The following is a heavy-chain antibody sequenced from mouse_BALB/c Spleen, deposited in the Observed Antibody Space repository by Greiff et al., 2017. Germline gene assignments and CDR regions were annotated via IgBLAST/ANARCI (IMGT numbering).Heavy chain of an antibody. V-gene: IGHV10-3*03. D-gene: IGHD1-1*01. J-gene: IGHJ4*01. CDR2: IRSKSNNYAT. CDR1: GFTFNTYA. CDR3: VRENYGKAMDY. Sequence: EVMLVESGGGLVQPKGSLKLSCAASGFTFNTYAMHWVCQAPGKGLEWVARIRSKSNNYATYYADSVKDRFTISRDDSQSMLYLQMNNLKTEDTAMYYCVRENYGKAMDYWGQGTSVTVSS.